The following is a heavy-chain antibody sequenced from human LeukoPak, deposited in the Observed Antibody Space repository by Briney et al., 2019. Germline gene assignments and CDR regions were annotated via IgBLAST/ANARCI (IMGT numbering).Heavy chain of an antibody. J-gene: IGHJ4*02. Sequence: ASVKVSCKASGYTFTGYYMHWVRQAPGQGLEWMGWINPNSGGTNYAQKFQGRVTMTRDTSISTAYMELSRLRSDDTAVYYCARGSDYDFWSAYRKWGQGTLVTVSS. CDR3: ARGSDYDFWSAYRK. D-gene: IGHD3-3*01. V-gene: IGHV1-2*02. CDR2: INPNSGGT. CDR1: GYTFTGYY.